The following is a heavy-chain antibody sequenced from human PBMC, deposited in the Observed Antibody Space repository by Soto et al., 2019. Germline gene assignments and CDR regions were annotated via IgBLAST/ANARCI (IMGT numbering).Heavy chain of an antibody. CDR3: ARSFGWYAIDY. CDR2: ISHIGSV. Sequence: QVLLQESGPGLVQPSGTLSLSCVVSGVSISSNYYWGWVRQPPGKGLEWLGDISHIGSVNYNPSLKSRVIISMDKSQNPFSLKVNSVTAADTAVYYCARSFGWYAIDYWGQGTLVIVSS. V-gene: IGHV4-4*02. D-gene: IGHD6-19*01. CDR1: GVSISSNYY. J-gene: IGHJ4*02.